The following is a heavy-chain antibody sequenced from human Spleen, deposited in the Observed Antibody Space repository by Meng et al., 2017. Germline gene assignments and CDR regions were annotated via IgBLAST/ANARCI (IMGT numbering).Heavy chain of an antibody. CDR2: INHSGGT. J-gene: IGHJ4*02. D-gene: IGHD4-11*01. Sequence: VQLQQWGAGLLKPSETLSLRCAVYGGSFSGHYWSWIRQPPGKGLEWIGEINHSGGTNYNPSLESRATISVDTSQNNLSLKLSSVTAADSAVYYCARGPTTMAHDFDYWGQGTLVTVSS. CDR3: ARGPTTMAHDFDY. CDR1: GGSFSGHY. V-gene: IGHV4-34*01.